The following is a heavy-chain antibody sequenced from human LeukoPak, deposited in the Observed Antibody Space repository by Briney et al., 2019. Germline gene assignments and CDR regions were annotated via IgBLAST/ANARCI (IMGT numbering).Heavy chain of an antibody. D-gene: IGHD3-22*01. Sequence: ASVKVSCKASGYTFTSYGISWGRQAPGQGLEWMGWISAYNGNTNYAQKLQGRVTMTTDISTSTAYMELRSLRSDDTAVYYCARAHSYDSSGYYSFDYWGQGTLVTVSS. J-gene: IGHJ4*02. CDR3: ARAHSYDSSGYYSFDY. CDR2: ISAYNGNT. V-gene: IGHV1-18*01. CDR1: GYTFTSYG.